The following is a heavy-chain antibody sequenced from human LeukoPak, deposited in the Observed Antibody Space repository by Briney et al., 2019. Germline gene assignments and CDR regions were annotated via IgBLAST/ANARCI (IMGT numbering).Heavy chain of an antibody. CDR2: IKQDASQ. J-gene: IGHJ4*02. CDR3: ARGPDFGDRLDYFDY. V-gene: IGHV3-7*01. Sequence: PRGSLRLSCAASGFTFSRHRMGWVRQAPGKGLEWVANIKQDASQYYVDSVRGRFIISRDNAKNSLSLQMNSLRLEDTAVYYCARGPDFGDRLDYFDYWGQGTPVTVSS. D-gene: IGHD4-17*01. CDR1: GFTFSRHR.